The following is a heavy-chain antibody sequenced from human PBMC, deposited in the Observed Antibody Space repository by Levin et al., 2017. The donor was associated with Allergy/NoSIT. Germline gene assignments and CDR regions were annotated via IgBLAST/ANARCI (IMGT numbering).Heavy chain of an antibody. Sequence: SQTLSLTCTVSGGSISSYYWSWIRQPPGKGLEWIGYIYYSGSTNYNPSLKSRVTISVDTSKNQFSLKLSSVTAADTAVYYCARDFIVLGGAFDSWGQGTMVTVSS. J-gene: IGHJ3*02. V-gene: IGHV4-59*01. CDR1: GGSISSYY. D-gene: IGHD2-15*01. CDR2: IYYSGST. CDR3: ARDFIVLGGAFDS.